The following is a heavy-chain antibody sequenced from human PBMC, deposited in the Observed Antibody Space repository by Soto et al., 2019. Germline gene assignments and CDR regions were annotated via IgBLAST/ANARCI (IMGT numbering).Heavy chain of an antibody. CDR1: GYTFTSYA. CDR3: AKNVATIRSQDPGRFDP. CDR2: INAGNGNT. D-gene: IGHD5-12*01. Sequence: GASVKVSCKASGYTFTSYAMHWVRQAPGQRLEWMGWINAGNGNTKYSQKFQGRVTITRDTSASTAYMELSSLRSEDTAVYYCAKNVATIRSQDPGRFDPWGQGPLVTVSS. J-gene: IGHJ5*02. V-gene: IGHV1-3*01.